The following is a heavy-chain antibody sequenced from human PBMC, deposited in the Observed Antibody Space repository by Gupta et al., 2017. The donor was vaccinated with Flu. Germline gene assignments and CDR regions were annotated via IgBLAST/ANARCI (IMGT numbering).Heavy chain of an antibody. CDR2: LSGSGGSI. J-gene: IGHJ4*02. D-gene: IGHD5-12*01. CDR1: GFTFNNFA. Sequence: EVQLLESGGGLVQPGGSLRLSCAASGFTFNNFAMSWVRKAPGKGLEWFSPLSGSGGSIYDADSVKGRFTISRDNSKNTLYLQMNRLRAEDTAVYYCAKGGGYIISYPLGYWGQGTLVTVSS. V-gene: IGHV3-23*01. CDR3: AKGGGYIISYPLGY.